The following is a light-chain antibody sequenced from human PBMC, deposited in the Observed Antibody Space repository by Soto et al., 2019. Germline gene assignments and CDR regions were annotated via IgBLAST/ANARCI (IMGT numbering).Light chain of an antibody. CDR1: QSVLHSNGYNY. Sequence: DIVLTQCPLSLPVTPGEPASISCRASQSVLHSNGYNYLDWYLQKPGQSPQLLIYLGSNRASGVPDRFSGSGSGTDFTLKISRVEAEDVGVYYCMQALQTPLTFGGGTKVDIK. CDR2: LGS. CDR3: MQALQTPLT. J-gene: IGKJ4*01. V-gene: IGKV2-28*01.